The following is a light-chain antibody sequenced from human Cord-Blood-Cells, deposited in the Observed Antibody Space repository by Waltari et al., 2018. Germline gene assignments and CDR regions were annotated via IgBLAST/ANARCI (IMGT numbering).Light chain of an antibody. CDR2: AAS. CDR1: KRISSY. Sequence: DLQMTRSPSSLSASVGDRATITCRASKRISSYLYCYKQKPGKAPKLLIYAASSLQSGVPSRFSGSGSGTDFTLTISSLQPEDFATYYCQQTYSTPPWTFGQGTKVEIK. CDR3: QQTYSTPPWT. V-gene: IGKV1-39*01. J-gene: IGKJ1*01.